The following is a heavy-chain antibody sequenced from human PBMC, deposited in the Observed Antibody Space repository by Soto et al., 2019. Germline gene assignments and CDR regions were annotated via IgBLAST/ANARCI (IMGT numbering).Heavy chain of an antibody. CDR2: ISGSGGST. CDR1: GFTFSSYA. V-gene: IGHV3-23*01. D-gene: IGHD3-3*01. CDR3: AKDSPDGDFWGGYYLWFDP. Sequence: EVQLLESGGGLVQPGGSLRLSCAASGFTFSSYAMSWVRQAPGKGLEWVSAISGSGGSTYYADSVKGRFTISRDNSKNTLYLQMHSLRADDTAVYYCAKDSPDGDFWGGYYLWFDPWGQGTLVTVSS. J-gene: IGHJ5*02.